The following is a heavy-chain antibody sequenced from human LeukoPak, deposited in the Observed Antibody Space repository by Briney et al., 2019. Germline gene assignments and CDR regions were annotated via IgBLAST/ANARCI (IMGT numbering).Heavy chain of an antibody. CDR1: RFTFSSYA. J-gene: IGHJ4*02. D-gene: IGHD1-26*01. CDR3: TRSPSLGGSYWGFDY. CDR2: ISSSDDST. Sequence: GGSLRLSCTASRFTFSSYAMSWARQAPGKGLEWVSTISSSDDSTYYADSVKGRFTVSRDNAKNTVYLQMNSLRADDTAVYYCTRSPSLGGSYWGFDYWGQGALVTVSS. V-gene: IGHV3-23*01.